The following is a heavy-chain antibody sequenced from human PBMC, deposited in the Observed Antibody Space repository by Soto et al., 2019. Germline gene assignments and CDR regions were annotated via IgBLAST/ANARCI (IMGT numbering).Heavy chain of an antibody. CDR3: AKTPNFVDPFIFDY. D-gene: IGHD2-21*01. CDR1: GFTFSSYA. CDR2: ISGSGGST. J-gene: IGHJ4*02. V-gene: IGHV3-23*01. Sequence: EVQLLESGGVLEQPGGSLRLSCAASGFTFSSYAMSWVRQAPGKGLEWVSIISGSGGSTYYADSVKGRFTISRDNSKNTLYLQMNSLRVDDTAVYFCAKTPNFVDPFIFDYWGQGTLVTVSS.